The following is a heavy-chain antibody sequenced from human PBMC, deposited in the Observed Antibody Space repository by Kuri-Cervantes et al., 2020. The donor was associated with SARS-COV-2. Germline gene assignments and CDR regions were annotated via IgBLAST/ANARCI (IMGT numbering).Heavy chain of an antibody. J-gene: IGHJ5*02. Sequence: GESLKISCAASGFTFSSYAMHWVRQAPGKGLEWVAVIWYDGSNKYYADSVKGRFTISRDNSKNTLYLQMNSLRAEDTAVYYCARVIRGSYHNWFDPWAREPWSPSPQ. D-gene: IGHD3-16*02. CDR2: IWYDGSNK. V-gene: IGHV3-30-3*01. CDR1: GFTFSSYA. CDR3: ARVIRGSYHNWFDP.